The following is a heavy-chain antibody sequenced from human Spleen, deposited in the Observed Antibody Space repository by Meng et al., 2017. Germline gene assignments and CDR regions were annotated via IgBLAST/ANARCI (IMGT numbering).Heavy chain of an antibody. CDR1: GGSFSGYY. CDR2: INHSGST. V-gene: IGHV4-34*01. J-gene: IGHJ4*02. CDR3: ARGLPGEFFTVTTQTLDY. Sequence: QGPLPQWAAGLLKPSETLSLTCAVYGGSFSGYYWSWIRQPPGKGLEWIGEINHSGSTNYNPSLKSRVTISVDTSKNQFSLKLSSVTAADTAVYYCARGLPGEFFTVTTQTLDYWGQGTLVTVSS. D-gene: IGHD4-17*01.